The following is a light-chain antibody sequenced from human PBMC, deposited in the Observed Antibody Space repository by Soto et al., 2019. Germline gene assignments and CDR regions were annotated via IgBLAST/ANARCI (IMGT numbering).Light chain of an antibody. CDR1: SSNIGAGYD. V-gene: IGLV1-40*01. J-gene: IGLJ2*01. CDR3: QSYDSSLSGVV. CDR2: GNR. Sequence: QSVLTQPPSVSGAPGQRVTVSCTGSSSNIGAGYDVHWYQQLPGTAPKVLIYGNRNLPSGVPDRFSGSKSGTSASLAITGLQAEDEADYYCQSYDSSLSGVVFGGGTKLTVL.